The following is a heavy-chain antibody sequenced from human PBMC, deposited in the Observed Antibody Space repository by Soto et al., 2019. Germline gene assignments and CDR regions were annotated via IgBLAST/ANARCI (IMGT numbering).Heavy chain of an antibody. D-gene: IGHD3-22*01. CDR1: GFTSSNYA. Sequence: GGSLRLSCAASGFTSSNYAMNWVRQAPGKGLAWVSGISGSGGSTYYADSVKGRFTISRDNSKNTLYLQMNSLRAEDTAVYYCARGTYYYDSSGKYYFDYWGKGTLVTVSS. CDR3: ARGTYYYDSSGKYYFDY. J-gene: IGHJ4*02. CDR2: ISGSGGST. V-gene: IGHV3-23*01.